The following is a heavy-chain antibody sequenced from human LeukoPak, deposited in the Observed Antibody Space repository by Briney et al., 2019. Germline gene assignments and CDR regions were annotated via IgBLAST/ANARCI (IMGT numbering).Heavy chain of an antibody. D-gene: IGHD6-19*01. Sequence: GGSLRLSCAASGFTFSSYAMSWVRQAPGKGLEWVSAISGSGGSTYYADSVKGRFTISRDNSKNTLYLQMNSLRAEDTAVYYRAPTLGAAVAGTPYFDYWGQGTLVTVSS. J-gene: IGHJ4*02. CDR3: APTLGAAVAGTPYFDY. CDR1: GFTFSSYA. CDR2: ISGSGGST. V-gene: IGHV3-23*01.